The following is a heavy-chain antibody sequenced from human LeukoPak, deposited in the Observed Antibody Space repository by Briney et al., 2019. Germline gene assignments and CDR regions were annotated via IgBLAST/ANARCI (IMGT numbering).Heavy chain of an antibody. CDR1: GGSISSHY. CDR3: ARGVDYYDSSGYGYYYYYMDV. V-gene: IGHV4-59*11. Sequence: SGTLSLTCTVSGGSISSHYWSWIRQPPGKGLEWIGYIYYSGSTNYNPSLKSRVTTSVDTSKNQFSLKLSSVTAADTAVYYCARGVDYYDSSGYGYYYYYMDVWGKGTTVTVSS. CDR2: IYYSGST. D-gene: IGHD3-22*01. J-gene: IGHJ6*03.